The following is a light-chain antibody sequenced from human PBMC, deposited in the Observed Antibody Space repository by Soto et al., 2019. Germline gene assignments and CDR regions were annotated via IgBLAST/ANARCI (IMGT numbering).Light chain of an antibody. Sequence: DTVMTQSPLSLPVSPGEPASISCRSSQSLLHSNGYNYLDWYLQKPGQSPQLLIYLGSNRASGVPDRFSGTGSGTDSTLKISRVEAEDVGVYYCMQSLQTPRFTFGPGTKVDIK. CDR3: MQSLQTPRFT. CDR1: QSLLHSNGYNY. V-gene: IGKV2-28*01. CDR2: LGS. J-gene: IGKJ3*01.